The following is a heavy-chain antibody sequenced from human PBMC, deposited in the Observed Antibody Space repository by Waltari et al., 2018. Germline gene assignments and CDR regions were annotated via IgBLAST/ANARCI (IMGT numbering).Heavy chain of an antibody. D-gene: IGHD3-22*01. CDR3: ARDQTPYYYDSSGHFDI. Sequence: EVQLVESGGGLVQPGGSLGLSCAASGFTFSSYWMPWVRQAPGKGLVWVSRINTDGSSTSYADAVKGRFTISRDNAKNTLYLQMNSLRAEDTAVYYCARDQTPYYYDSSGHFDIWGQGTMVTVSS. V-gene: IGHV3-74*01. CDR2: INTDGSST. J-gene: IGHJ3*02. CDR1: GFTFSSYW.